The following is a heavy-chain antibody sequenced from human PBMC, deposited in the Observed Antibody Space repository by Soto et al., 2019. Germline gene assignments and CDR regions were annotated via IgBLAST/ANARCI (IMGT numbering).Heavy chain of an antibody. D-gene: IGHD3-10*01. Sequence: TLSLTCTVSGGSISSGGYYWSWIRQHPGKGLEWIGYIYYSGSTYYNPSLKSRVTISVDTSKNQFSLKLSSVTAADTAVYYCASLVRDYYYYYGMDVWGQGTTVTVSS. J-gene: IGHJ6*02. CDR1: GGSISSGGYY. CDR2: IYYSGST. CDR3: ASLVRDYYYYYGMDV. V-gene: IGHV4-31*03.